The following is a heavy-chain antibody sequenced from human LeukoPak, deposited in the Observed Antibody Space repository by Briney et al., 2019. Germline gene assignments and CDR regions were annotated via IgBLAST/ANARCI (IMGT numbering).Heavy chain of an antibody. D-gene: IGHD5-24*01. V-gene: IGHV3-23*01. CDR2: LSGGGGST. CDR1: GFTFSSYA. Sequence: GGSLKLSCAASGFTFSSYAMSWVRQAPGKGLDWVSGLSGGGGSTYYADSVKGRFTISRDNSKNTLYLQMNSLRAEDTAVYYCARVRLEMGAGVFDYWGQGTLVTVSS. J-gene: IGHJ4*02. CDR3: ARVRLEMGAGVFDY.